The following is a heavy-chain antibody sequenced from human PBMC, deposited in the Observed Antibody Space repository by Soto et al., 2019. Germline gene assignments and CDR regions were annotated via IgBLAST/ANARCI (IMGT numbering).Heavy chain of an antibody. Sequence: SVKVSCKSSGGTFSNSPISWVRQAPGQGLEWVGGVIPVFKTANYAQKFQGRVTITADESTNTAYMGLSSLRSGDTAVYYCARFRCVVGVTEDYYGMDVWGQGTTVTVSS. J-gene: IGHJ6*02. CDR1: GGTFSNSP. CDR3: ARFRCVVGVTEDYYGMDV. CDR2: VIPVFKTA. D-gene: IGHD2-15*01. V-gene: IGHV1-69*13.